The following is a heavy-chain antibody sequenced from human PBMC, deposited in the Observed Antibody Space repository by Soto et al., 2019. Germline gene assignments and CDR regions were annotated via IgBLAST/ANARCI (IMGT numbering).Heavy chain of an antibody. CDR1: GYTFTGYY. J-gene: IGHJ6*03. V-gene: IGHV1-2*04. Sequence: ASVKVSCKASGYTFTGYYMHWVRQAPGQGLEWMGWINPNSGGTNYAQKFQGWVTMTRDTSISTAYMELSRLRSDDTAVYYCASGYCSGGSCHEGAYMDVWAKGPRSPSP. CDR2: INPNSGGT. D-gene: IGHD2-15*01. CDR3: ASGYCSGGSCHEGAYMDV.